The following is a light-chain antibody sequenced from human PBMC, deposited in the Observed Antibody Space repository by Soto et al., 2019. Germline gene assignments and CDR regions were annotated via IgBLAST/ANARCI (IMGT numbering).Light chain of an antibody. V-gene: IGKV1-5*01. CDR3: QQYHSYSRT. CDR1: QSISSW. J-gene: IGKJ1*01. CDR2: DAS. Sequence: DIQMTRSPSTLSASVGDRVTITCRASQSISSWLAWYQQKPGKAPKLLIYDASSLESGVPSRFSGSGSGTEFTLTISSLQPDDFATYYCQQYHSYSRTFGQGTKVDNK.